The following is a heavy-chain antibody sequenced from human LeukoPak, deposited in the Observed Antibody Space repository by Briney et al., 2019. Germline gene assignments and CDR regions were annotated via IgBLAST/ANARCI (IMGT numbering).Heavy chain of an antibody. V-gene: IGHV3-23*01. J-gene: IGHJ4*02. CDR3: AKDPPIVVVVGWYYFDY. CDR2: ISGSGGST. Sequence: GGSLRLSCAASGFTFSSYAMSWVRQAPGKGLEWVSAISGSGGSTYYADSVKGRFTISRDNSKNTLYLQMNSLRAEDTAVYYCAKDPPIVVVVGWYYFDYWGQGTLVTVSS. CDR1: GFTFSSYA. D-gene: IGHD2-15*01.